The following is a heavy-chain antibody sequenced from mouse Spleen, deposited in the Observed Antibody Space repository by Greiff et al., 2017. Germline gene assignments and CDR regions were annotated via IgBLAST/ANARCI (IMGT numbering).Heavy chain of an antibody. CDR3: ARDYGNYLDWFAY. CDR1: GFSLTSYG. CDR2: IWAGGST. V-gene: IGHV2-9*02. D-gene: IGHD2-1*01. J-gene: IGHJ3*01. Sequence: VQRVESGPGLVAPSQSLSITCTVSGFSLTSYGVHWVRQPPGKGLEWLGVIWAGGSTNYNSALMSRLSISKDNSKSQVFLKMNSLQTDDTAMYYCARDYGNYLDWFAYWGQGTLVTVSA.